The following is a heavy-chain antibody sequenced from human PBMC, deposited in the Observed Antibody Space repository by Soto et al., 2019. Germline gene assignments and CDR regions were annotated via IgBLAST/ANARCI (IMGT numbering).Heavy chain of an antibody. J-gene: IGHJ4*02. CDR1: GYTFTSYA. Sequence: ASVKVSCKASGYTFTSYAMHWVRQAPGQGLEWMGWINAGNGNTKYSQKFQGRVTITRDTSASTAYMELSSLRSEDTAVYYCARGYSGYAHFDYWGQGTLVTVSS. V-gene: IGHV1-3*01. CDR2: INAGNGNT. D-gene: IGHD5-12*01. CDR3: ARGYSGYAHFDY.